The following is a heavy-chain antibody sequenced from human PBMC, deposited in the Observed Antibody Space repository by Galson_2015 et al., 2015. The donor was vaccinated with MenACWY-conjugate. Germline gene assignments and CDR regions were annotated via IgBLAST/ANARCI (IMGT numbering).Heavy chain of an antibody. CDR1: GSTFINYG. D-gene: IGHD2-2*03. Sequence: SVKVSCKASGSTFINYGISWLRQAPGQGLEWMGWISGYNGNTSYAQKVQGRITMTRDTSTSTAYMELGSLTSDDTAVYYCARNGYCTSETCESGGRRARDYWGQATRVPVSS. V-gene: IGHV1-18*01. CDR2: ISGYNGNT. CDR3: ARNGYCTSETCESGGRRARDY. J-gene: IGHJ4*02.